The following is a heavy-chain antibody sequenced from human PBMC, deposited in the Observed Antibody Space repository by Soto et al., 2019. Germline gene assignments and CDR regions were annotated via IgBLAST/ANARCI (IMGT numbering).Heavy chain of an antibody. V-gene: IGHV3-74*01. CDR1: GFTFSNYW. D-gene: IGHD2-8*02. CDR2: IDSDGSRI. CDR3: VRTSLVVAVVIREDF. J-gene: IGHJ4*02. Sequence: GGSLRLSCAASGFTFSNYWMHWVRQAPGKGLVWVSRIDSDGSRITYADFVKGRFTISRDNAKNTVYLHMNSLTAEDTAVYYCVRTSLVVAVVIREDFWGQGTLVTVSS.